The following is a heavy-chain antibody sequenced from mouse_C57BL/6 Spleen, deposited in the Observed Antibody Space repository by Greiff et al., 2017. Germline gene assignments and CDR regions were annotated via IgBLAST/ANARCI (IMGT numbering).Heavy chain of an antibody. CDR3: TRYWSYWYFDV. Sequence: QVHVKQSGAELVRPGASVTLSCKASGYTFTDYEMHWVKQTPVHGLEWIGAIDPETGGTAYNQKFKGKAILTADKSSSTAYMELRSLTSEDSAVYYCTRYWSYWYFDVWGTGTTVTVSS. D-gene: IGHD4-1*01. J-gene: IGHJ1*03. CDR2: IDPETGGT. V-gene: IGHV1-15*01. CDR1: GYTFTDYE.